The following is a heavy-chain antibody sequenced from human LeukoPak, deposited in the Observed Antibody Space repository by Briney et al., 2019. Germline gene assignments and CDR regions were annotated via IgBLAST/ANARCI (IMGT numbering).Heavy chain of an antibody. CDR1: GGSVNSGSYY. Sequence: SETLSLTCTVSGGSVNSGSYYWNWIRQPPGKGLEWIGYIYYSGSTNYNPSLKSRVTISVDTSKNQFSLKLSSVTATDAAVYYCARAAYSGSYHSDYWGQGTLVTVSS. CDR3: ARAAYSGSYHSDY. CDR2: IYYSGST. V-gene: IGHV4-61*01. D-gene: IGHD1-26*01. J-gene: IGHJ4*02.